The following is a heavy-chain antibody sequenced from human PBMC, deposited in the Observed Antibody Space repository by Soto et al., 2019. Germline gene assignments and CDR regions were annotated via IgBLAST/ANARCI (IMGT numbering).Heavy chain of an antibody. CDR1: DGSISSYY. CDR3: ARHESPAYCGGDCYPIDY. J-gene: IGHJ4*02. CDR2: ISYSGST. Sequence: SETLSLTCTVSDGSISSYYWSWIRQPPGKGLECIGYISYSGSTKYNPSLKSRVTISVDTSKNQFSLKLTSVTAADTAVYYCARHESPAYCGGDCYPIDYWGQGTLVTVSS. D-gene: IGHD2-21*02. V-gene: IGHV4-59*08.